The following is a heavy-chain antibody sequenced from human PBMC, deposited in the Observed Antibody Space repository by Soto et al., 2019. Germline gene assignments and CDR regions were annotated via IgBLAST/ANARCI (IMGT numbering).Heavy chain of an antibody. J-gene: IGHJ4*02. V-gene: IGHV4-30-2*01. CDR3: ARAGGLVAVAVDY. CDR2: IYHSGNT. D-gene: IGHD6-19*01. CDR1: GGSISSGGYS. Sequence: QLQLQESGAGLVKPSQTLSLTCAVSGGSISSGGYSWSWIRQPPGKGLEWIGYIYHSGNTYYNPSLRSRVTISVDRSKNQFSLKLSSVTAADTAVYYSARAGGLVAVAVDYWGQGNLVSVYS.